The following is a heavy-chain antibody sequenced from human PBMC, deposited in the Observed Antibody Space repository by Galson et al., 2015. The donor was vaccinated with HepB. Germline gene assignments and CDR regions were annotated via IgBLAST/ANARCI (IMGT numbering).Heavy chain of an antibody. CDR3: ARQTRPPRQPAAYYYYGMDV. CDR1: GYSFRNYW. V-gene: IGHV5-10-1*01. J-gene: IGHJ6*02. D-gene: IGHD6-25*01. CDR2: IDPSDAYT. Sequence: QSGAEVTKPGESLRISCQGSGYSFRNYWISWVRQMPGKGLEWMGRIDPSDAYTKYIPSFQGHVTISADKSINTAYLQWSSLKASDTAIYYCARQTRPPRQPAAYYYYGMDVWGQGTTVTVSS.